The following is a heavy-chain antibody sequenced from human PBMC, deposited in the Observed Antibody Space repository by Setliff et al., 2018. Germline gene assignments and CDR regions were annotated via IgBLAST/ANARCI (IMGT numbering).Heavy chain of an antibody. CDR1: GGTFSSYA. Sequence: ASVKVSCKASGGTFSSYAISWVRQAPGQGLEWMGRIIPIFGTANYAQKFQGRVTITADKSTSTAYMELSSLRSDDTAVYYCARVSYSSFLNWFDPWGQGTLVTVSS. V-gene: IGHV1-69*06. CDR2: IIPIFGTA. CDR3: ARVSYSSFLNWFDP. J-gene: IGHJ5*02. D-gene: IGHD6-6*01.